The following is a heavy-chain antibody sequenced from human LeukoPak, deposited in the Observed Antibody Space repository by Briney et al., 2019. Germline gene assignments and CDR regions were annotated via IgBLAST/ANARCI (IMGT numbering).Heavy chain of an antibody. D-gene: IGHD4-17*01. CDR1: GFTFSSYA. CDR2: ISGSGGST. CDR3: AKDYGDYGATDFDY. J-gene: IGHJ4*02. Sequence: GGSLRLSCAASGFTFSSYAMSWVRQAPGKGLQWVSAISGSGGSTYYADSVKGRFTISRDNSKNTLYLQMNSLRAEDTAVYYCAKDYGDYGATDFDYWGQGTLVTVSS. V-gene: IGHV3-23*01.